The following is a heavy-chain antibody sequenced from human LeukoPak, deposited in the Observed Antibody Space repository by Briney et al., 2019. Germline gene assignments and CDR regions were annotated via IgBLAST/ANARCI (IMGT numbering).Heavy chain of an antibody. V-gene: IGHV1-18*01. CDR2: ISAYNGNT. CDR3: ARDYYDQYYDILTGYDY. CDR1: GYTFTSYG. J-gene: IGHJ4*02. Sequence: ASVKVSCKASGYTFTSYGISWVRQAPGQGLEWMGWISAYNGNTNYAQKLQGRVTMTTDTSTSTAYMELRSLRTDDTAVYYCARDYYDQYYDILTGYDYWSQGTLVTVSS. D-gene: IGHD3-9*01.